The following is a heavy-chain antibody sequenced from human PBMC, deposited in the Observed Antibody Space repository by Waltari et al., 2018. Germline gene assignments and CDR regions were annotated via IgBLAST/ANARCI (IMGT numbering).Heavy chain of an antibody. CDR2: IYYSGST. CDR1: GGSISSSSYY. V-gene: IGHV4-39*07. Sequence: QLQLQESGPGLVKPSETLSLTCTVSGGSISSSSYYWGWIRQPPGTGLEWIGSIYYSGSTYYNPSLKSRVTISVDTSKNQFSLKLSSVTAADTAVYYCASSITIFGVVIIPDWYFDLWGRGTLVTVSS. CDR3: ASSITIFGVVIIPDWYFDL. D-gene: IGHD3-3*01. J-gene: IGHJ2*01.